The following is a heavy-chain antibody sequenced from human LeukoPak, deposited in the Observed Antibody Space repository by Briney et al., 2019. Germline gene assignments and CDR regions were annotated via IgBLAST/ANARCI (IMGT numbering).Heavy chain of an antibody. CDR3: ARGYCSNGVCYRGGFDF. D-gene: IGHD2-8*01. V-gene: IGHV3-48*03. CDR2: ISSSGSAI. Sequence: PGGSLRLSCAASGFTFSSYEMNWVRQAPGKGPEWVSFISSSGSAIYYAASVKGRFTISRDNAKNSLYLQMNSLSAEDTALYYCARGYCSNGVCYRGGFDFWGQGTLVTVSS. CDR1: GFTFSSYE. J-gene: IGHJ4*02.